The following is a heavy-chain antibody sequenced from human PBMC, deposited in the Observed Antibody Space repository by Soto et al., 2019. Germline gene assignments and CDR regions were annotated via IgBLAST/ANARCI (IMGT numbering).Heavy chain of an antibody. CDR2: IYYSGST. CDR1: GGSISSYY. J-gene: IGHJ4*02. Sequence: PSETLSLTCTVSGGSISSYYWSWFRQPPGKGLEWIGYIYYSGSTNYNPSLKSRVTISVDTSKNQFSLKLSSVTAADTAVYYCARDRFSYVDYWGQGTLVTVSS. D-gene: IGHD5-18*01. V-gene: IGHV4-59*01. CDR3: ARDRFSYVDY.